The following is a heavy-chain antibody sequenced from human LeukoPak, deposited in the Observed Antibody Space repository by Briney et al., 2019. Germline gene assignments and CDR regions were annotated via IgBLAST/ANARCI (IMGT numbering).Heavy chain of an antibody. V-gene: IGHV1-2*02. CDR2: MNPNSGDT. CDR1: GYTLTDYY. D-gene: IGHD6-19*01. Sequence: ASVKVSFTASGYTLTDYYIHWVRQAPGQGLEWMGWMNPNSGDTNSAQSFQGRVTMTRETSISTAYMELSRLRFDDTAVYYCARTTRETTLIAVADNWFDPWCQGTLVTVSS. CDR3: ARTTRETTLIAVADNWFDP. J-gene: IGHJ5*02.